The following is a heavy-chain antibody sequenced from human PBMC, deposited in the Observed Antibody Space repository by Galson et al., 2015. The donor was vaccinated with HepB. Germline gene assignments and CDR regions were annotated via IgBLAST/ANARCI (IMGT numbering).Heavy chain of an antibody. V-gene: IGHV3-33*01. J-gene: IGHJ6*03. CDR2: IWYDGSNK. CDR1: GFTFSSYG. Sequence: SLRLSCAASGFTFSSYGMHWVRQAPGKGLEWVAVIWYDGSNKYYADSVKGRFTISRDNSENTLYLQMNSLRAEDTAVYYCARDRSIVVVLSAGDYMDVWGKGTTVTVSS. D-gene: IGHD2-2*01. CDR3: ARDRSIVVVLSAGDYMDV.